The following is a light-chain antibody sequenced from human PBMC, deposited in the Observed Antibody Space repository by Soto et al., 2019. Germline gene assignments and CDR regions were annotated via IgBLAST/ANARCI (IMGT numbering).Light chain of an antibody. CDR2: GAS. V-gene: IGKV3-15*01. J-gene: IGKJ1*01. CDR1: QSVRSN. CDR3: QKYNSAPWT. Sequence: EIVMTQSPATLSVSPGERATLSCRASQSVRSNLAWYQQRPGQAPRLLIYGASTRAAGIPARFSGSGSGTDFTLTISSLHPEDVATYYCQKYNSAPWTFGQGTKV.